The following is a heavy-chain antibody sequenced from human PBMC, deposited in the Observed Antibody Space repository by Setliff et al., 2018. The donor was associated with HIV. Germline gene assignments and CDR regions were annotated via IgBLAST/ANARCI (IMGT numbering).Heavy chain of an antibody. CDR2: INPHTGVT. D-gene: IGHD3-3*01. V-gene: IGHV1-2*02. Sequence: ASVKVSCKTSGYIFIRYYIFWVRQAPGQGLEWMGNINPHTGVTRYAEKFQGRVTMTRDTSISTIYMELSRLRSDDTAVYYCARDVRDGFEEWFSTLDDGMDVWGQGTTVTVAS. CDR3: ARDVRDGFEEWFSTLDDGMDV. CDR1: GYIFIRYY. J-gene: IGHJ6*02.